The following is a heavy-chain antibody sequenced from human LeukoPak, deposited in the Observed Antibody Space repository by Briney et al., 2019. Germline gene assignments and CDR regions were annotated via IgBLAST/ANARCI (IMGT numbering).Heavy chain of an antibody. J-gene: IGHJ4*02. D-gene: IGHD4-17*01. Sequence: GGSLRLSCAASGFTFSSYWMSWVRQAPGKGLEWVAVISYDGSNKYYADSVKGRFTISRDNSKNTLYLQMNSLRAEDTAVYYCAKDASYGWDYWGQGTLVTVSS. CDR3: AKDASYGWDY. CDR1: GFTFSSYW. CDR2: ISYDGSNK. V-gene: IGHV3-30*18.